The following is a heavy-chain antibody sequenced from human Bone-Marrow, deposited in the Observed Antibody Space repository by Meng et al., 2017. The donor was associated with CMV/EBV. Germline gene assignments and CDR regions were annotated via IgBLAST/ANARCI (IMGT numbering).Heavy chain of an antibody. J-gene: IGHJ6*02. CDR3: ARDGCTNGVCQGRYGMDV. CDR1: GFTFSSYE. Sequence: GESLKISCAASGFTFSSYEMNWVRQAPGKGLEWVSYISSSGSTIYYADSVKGRFTISRDNAKNSLYLQMNSLRAEDTAVYYCARDGCTNGVCQGRYGMDVWGQGTTVTVSS. D-gene: IGHD2-8*01. V-gene: IGHV3-48*03. CDR2: ISSSGSTI.